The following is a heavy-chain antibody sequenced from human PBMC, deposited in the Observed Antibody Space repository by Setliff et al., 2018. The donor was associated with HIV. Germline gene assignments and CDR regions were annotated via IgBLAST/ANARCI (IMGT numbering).Heavy chain of an antibody. CDR2: IKEDGSEK. CDR3: ARDVSWRVRTYIDY. J-gene: IGHJ4*02. Sequence: GEFLKISCAASGFLFHTYWMSWVRQAPGKGLEWVANIKEDGSEKYYVDSVKGRFTISRDNAENSLYLQMNSLTAEDTAVNYCARDVSWRVRTYIDYWGQGALVTVSS. CDR1: GFLFHTYW. D-gene: IGHD3-3*01. V-gene: IGHV3-7*01.